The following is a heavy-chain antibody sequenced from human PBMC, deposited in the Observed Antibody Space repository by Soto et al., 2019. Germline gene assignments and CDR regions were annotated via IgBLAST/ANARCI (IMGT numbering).Heavy chain of an antibody. CDR1: GGTFSSYA. CDR3: ARRITIFGVVTDHDAFDI. J-gene: IGHJ3*02. Sequence: ASVKVSCKASGGTFSSYAISWVRQAPGQGLEWMGRIIPILGIANYAQKFQGRVTITADKSTSTAYMELSSLRSEDTAVYYCARRITIFGVVTDHDAFDIWGQGTMVTVSS. CDR2: IIPILGIA. D-gene: IGHD3-3*01. V-gene: IGHV1-69*04.